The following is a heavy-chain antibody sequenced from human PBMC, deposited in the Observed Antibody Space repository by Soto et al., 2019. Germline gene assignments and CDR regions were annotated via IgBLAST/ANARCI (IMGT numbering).Heavy chain of an antibody. J-gene: IGHJ4*02. CDR2: ISWNSVAI. V-gene: IGHV3-9*01. CDR1: GFTFDDYA. Sequence: EVQLVESGGGLVQPGRSLRLSCAASGFTFDDYALHWVRQVPGKGLEWVSGISWNSVAIHYADSVKGRFTISRDNAKNYLYLQMNNLRGEDTALYYCAKATRLTDTGSDWGQGTLVTVSS. D-gene: IGHD2-8*02. CDR3: AKATRLTDTGSD.